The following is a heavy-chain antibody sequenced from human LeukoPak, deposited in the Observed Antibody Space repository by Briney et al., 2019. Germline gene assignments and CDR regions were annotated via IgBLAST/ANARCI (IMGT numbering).Heavy chain of an antibody. CDR2: IYYSGST. V-gene: IGHV4-59*01. D-gene: IGHD1-26*01. Sequence: PSETLSLTCAVYGGSFSGYYWSWIRQPPGKGLEWIGYIYYSGSTNYNPSLKSRVTISVDTSNNQFSLKLSSVTAADTAVYYCARGGSYLGHCDYWGQGTLVTVSS. CDR3: ARGGSYLGHCDY. CDR1: GGSFSGYY. J-gene: IGHJ4*02.